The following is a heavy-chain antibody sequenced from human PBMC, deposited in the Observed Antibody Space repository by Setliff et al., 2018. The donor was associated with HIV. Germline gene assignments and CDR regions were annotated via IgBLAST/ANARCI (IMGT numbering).Heavy chain of an antibody. Sequence: SETLSLTCTVSGGSISSYYWGWIRQPPGKGLEWIGYIYSSGTTQYNPSVESRVTMSLDTSRDQFSLNLRSVTAADTAVYFCARLIHTGLLYFDFWGLGTLVTVSS. CDR1: GGSISSYY. J-gene: IGHJ4*02. CDR2: IYSSGTT. CDR3: ARLIHTGLLYFDF. D-gene: IGHD2-8*02. V-gene: IGHV4-4*09.